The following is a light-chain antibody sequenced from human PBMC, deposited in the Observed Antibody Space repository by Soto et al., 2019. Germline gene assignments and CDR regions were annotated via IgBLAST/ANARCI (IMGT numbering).Light chain of an antibody. Sequence: DIPMTQSPSSLSASVGDRVTITCQASQDISNYLNWYQQKPGKAPKLLIYDASNLETGVPSRFSGSGSGTDFTFTISSLQPEDIATYYCQQYDNLQLTFCGGTKVEIK. CDR3: QQYDNLQLT. J-gene: IGKJ4*01. CDR1: QDISNY. CDR2: DAS. V-gene: IGKV1-33*01.